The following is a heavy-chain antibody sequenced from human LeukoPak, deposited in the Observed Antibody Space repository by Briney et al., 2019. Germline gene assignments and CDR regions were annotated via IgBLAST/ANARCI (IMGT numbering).Heavy chain of an antibody. CDR2: IKQDGSEN. V-gene: IGHV3-7*01. CDR3: ARAAHGDYAYDS. J-gene: IGHJ4*02. D-gene: IGHD4-17*01. Sequence: HPGGSLRLSCAASGFTFSSYWMTWVRQAPGKGLEWVANIKQDGSENYNVDSVKGRFTISRDNSKSSLYLQMNSLRAEDTAVYYCARAAHGDYAYDSWGQGTLVTVSS. CDR1: GFTFSSYW.